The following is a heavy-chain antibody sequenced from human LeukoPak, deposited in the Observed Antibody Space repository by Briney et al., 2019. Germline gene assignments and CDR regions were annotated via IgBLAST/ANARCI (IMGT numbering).Heavy chain of an antibody. V-gene: IGHV3-30*18. CDR3: AKSDSGWPNYFDY. CDR2: ISYDGSNK. CDR1: GFTFSSYG. Sequence: GGSLRLSCAASGFTFSSYGMHWVRQAPGQGLEWVAVISYDGSNKYYADSVKGRFTISRDNSKNTLYLQMNSLRAEDTAVYYCAKSDSGWPNYFDYWGQGTLVTVSS. D-gene: IGHD6-19*01. J-gene: IGHJ4*02.